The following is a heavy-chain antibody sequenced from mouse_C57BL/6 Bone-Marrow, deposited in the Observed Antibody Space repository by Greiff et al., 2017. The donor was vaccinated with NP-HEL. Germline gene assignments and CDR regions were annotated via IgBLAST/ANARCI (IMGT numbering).Heavy chain of an antibody. D-gene: IGHD2-4*01. V-gene: IGHV1-69*01. J-gene: IGHJ1*03. Sequence: VQLQQPGAELVMPGASVKLSCKASGYTFTSYWMHWVKQRPGQGLEWIGEIDPSDSYTNYNQKFKDKSTLTVDKSSSTAYMQLSSLTSEDSAVYYCARDDYDWYFDVWGTGTTVTVSS. CDR2: IDPSDSYT. CDR3: ARDDYDWYFDV. CDR1: GYTFTSYW.